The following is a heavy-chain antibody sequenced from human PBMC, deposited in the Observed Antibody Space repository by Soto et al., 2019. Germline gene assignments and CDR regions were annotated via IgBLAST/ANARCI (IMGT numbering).Heavy chain of an antibody. CDR2: ISGYNGNT. D-gene: IGHD5-18*01. CDR1: GYTFSNYG. V-gene: IGHV1-18*01. J-gene: IGHJ6*02. CDR3: ARDPGFGFGYSYAFAMDV. Sequence: VKVSCKASGYTFSNYGISWVRQGPGQGLEWMGWISGYNGNTHYEEKVQDRIKMTTDTSTSTTYLELRSLRSDDTAVYFCARDPGFGFGYSYAFAMDVWGQGTTVTVSS.